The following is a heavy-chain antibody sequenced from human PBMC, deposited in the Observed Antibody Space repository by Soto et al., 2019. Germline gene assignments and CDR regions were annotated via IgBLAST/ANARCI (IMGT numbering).Heavy chain of an antibody. D-gene: IGHD6-19*01. Sequence: SGPTLVNPTQTLTLTCTFSGFSLSTSGVGVGWIRQPPGRALEWLALIYWDDVKRYSRSLKSRLTITKDTSKNQVVLTMTNMDPVDTATYFCAHTSGWTFDYWGQGTLVTVSS. CDR3: AHTSGWTFDY. CDR1: GFSLSTSGVG. V-gene: IGHV2-5*02. CDR2: IYWDDVK. J-gene: IGHJ4*02.